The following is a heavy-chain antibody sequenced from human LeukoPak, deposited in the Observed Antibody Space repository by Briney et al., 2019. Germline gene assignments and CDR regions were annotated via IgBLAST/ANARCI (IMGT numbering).Heavy chain of an antibody. CDR2: ISWSSSTV. V-gene: IGHV3-21*04. J-gene: IGHJ3*02. Sequence: GWSLRLSCASSAFTFSSYTMNGVRQTPGKGLDGVSSISWSSSTVHYADSVKGRFTISRDNAKNLLHLQMNSLRAEDTAVYYCAKDSMYIRAFDIWGQGTMVTVSS. CDR1: AFTFSSYT. D-gene: IGHD1-1*01. CDR3: AKDSMYIRAFDI.